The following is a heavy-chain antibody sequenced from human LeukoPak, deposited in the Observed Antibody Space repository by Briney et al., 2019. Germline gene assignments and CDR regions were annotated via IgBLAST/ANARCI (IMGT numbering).Heavy chain of an antibody. CDR1: GFTFSSYA. J-gene: IGHJ4*02. V-gene: IGHV3-30*04. CDR2: ISYDGSNK. D-gene: IGHD3-22*01. CDR3: ASSNYYDSSGYIDY. Sequence: GGSLRLSCAASGFTFSSYAMHWVRQAPGKGLEWVAVISYDGSNKYYGDSVKGRFTISRDNSKNTLYLQMNSLRAEDTAVYYCASSNYYDSSGYIDYWGQGTLVTVSS.